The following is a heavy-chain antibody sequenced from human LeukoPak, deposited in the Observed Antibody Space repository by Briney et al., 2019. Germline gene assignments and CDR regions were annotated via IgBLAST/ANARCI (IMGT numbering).Heavy chain of an antibody. CDR3: ARDYGFGGIYMDV. J-gene: IGHJ6*03. D-gene: IGHD3-16*01. V-gene: IGHV3-48*01. CDR2: ISVSSNTI. CDR1: GFTFSSYS. Sequence: SGGSLRLSCAASGFTFSSYSMNWVRQAPGKGLEWVSYISVSSNTIYYADSVKGRFTISRDNAKNSLYLQMNSLRAEDKAVFYCARDYGFGGIYMDVWGKGTTVTVSS.